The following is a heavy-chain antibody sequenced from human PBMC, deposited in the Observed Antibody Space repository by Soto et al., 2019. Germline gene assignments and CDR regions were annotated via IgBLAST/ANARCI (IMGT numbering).Heavy chain of an antibody. CDR3: ARILRLLYRNYGVDV. D-gene: IGHD3-3*01. J-gene: IGHJ6*02. Sequence: PSETLSLTCTVSGGSISSYYWSWIRQPPGKGLEWIGYIYYSGSTNYNPSLKSRVTISLDTSKNQFSLKLSSVTAADTAIYYCARILRLLYRNYGVDVWGQGTTVTVSS. CDR1: GGSISSYY. CDR2: IYYSGST. V-gene: IGHV4-59*12.